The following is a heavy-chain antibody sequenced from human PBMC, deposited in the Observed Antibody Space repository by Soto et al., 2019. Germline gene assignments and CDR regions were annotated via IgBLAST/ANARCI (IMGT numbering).Heavy chain of an antibody. D-gene: IGHD1-20*01. CDR3: ARGLTGTTIGGLYNWFDP. Sequence: ASVKVSCTASGGTFSSYTISWVRQAPGQGLEWMGRIIPILGIANYAQKFQGRVTITADKSTSTAYMELSSLRSEDTAVYYCARGLTGTTIGGLYNWFDPWGQGTLVTVSS. CDR2: IIPILGIA. V-gene: IGHV1-69*02. J-gene: IGHJ5*02. CDR1: GGTFSSYT.